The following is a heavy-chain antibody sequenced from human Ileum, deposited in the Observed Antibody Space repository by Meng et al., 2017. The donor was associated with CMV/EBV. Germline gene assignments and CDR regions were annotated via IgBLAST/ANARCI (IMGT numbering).Heavy chain of an antibody. CDR3: ARVTTAYSSHWYNYFDS. V-gene: IGHV1-2*02. CDR2: ISTKNGDT. CDR1: YTFSGYY. D-gene: IGHD6-19*01. J-gene: IGHJ4*02. Sequence: YTFSGYYLHWGRQAPGKGFEWMERISTKNGDTLLAQKFHGRVTLTTATSVNTAYMELSSLRSDDSAVYYCARVTTAYSSHWYNYFDSWGQGTLVTVSS.